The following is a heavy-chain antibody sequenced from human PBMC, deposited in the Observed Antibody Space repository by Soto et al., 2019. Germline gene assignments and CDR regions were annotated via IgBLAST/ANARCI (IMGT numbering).Heavy chain of an antibody. CDR2: ISFEGSNK. CDR1: GFTFSSYG. CDR3: AKDIRYGGNSRVADY. V-gene: IGHV3-30*18. D-gene: IGHD2-21*02. Sequence: GGSLRLACVVSGFTFSSYGMNWVRQAPGKGREWVATISFEGSNKNYADSVKGRFTISSDNSENTLYMQMNSLRPEDTAVYYCAKDIRYGGNSRVADYWGQGTLVTVSS. J-gene: IGHJ4*02.